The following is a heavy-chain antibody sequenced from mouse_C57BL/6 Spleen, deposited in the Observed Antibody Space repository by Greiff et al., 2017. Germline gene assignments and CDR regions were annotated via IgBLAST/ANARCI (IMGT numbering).Heavy chain of an antibody. CDR1: GYTFTSYW. J-gene: IGHJ2*01. CDR3: ARRGDY. Sequence: QVQLQQPGAELVKPGASVKMSCKASGYTFTSYWITWVKQRPGQGLEWIGDIYPGSGSTNYNEKFKSKATLTVDTSSSTAYMQLSSLASEGTAVYYSARRGDYWGQGTTLTVSS. CDR2: IYPGSGST. V-gene: IGHV1-55*01.